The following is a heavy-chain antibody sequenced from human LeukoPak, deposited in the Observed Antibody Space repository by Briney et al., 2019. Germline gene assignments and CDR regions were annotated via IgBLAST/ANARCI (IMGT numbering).Heavy chain of an antibody. Sequence: GGSLRLSCAASGFTFSSYWMHWVRQPPGKGLVWVSRINSDGSSTSYADSVKGRFTISRDNAKNTLYLQMNSLRAEDTAVYYCARAEYYYDSSGYVHFDYWGQGTLVTVSS. D-gene: IGHD3-22*01. V-gene: IGHV3-74*01. CDR2: INSDGSST. CDR3: ARAEYYYDSSGYVHFDY. CDR1: GFTFSSYW. J-gene: IGHJ4*02.